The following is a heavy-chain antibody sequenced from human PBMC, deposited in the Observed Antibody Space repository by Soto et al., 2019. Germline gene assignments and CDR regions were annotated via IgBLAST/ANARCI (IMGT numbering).Heavy chain of an antibody. Sequence: SEPISLTCSVSGGSVSDNTYYWSWIRQPPGKRLEWIGYVYYSGTTNYNPSLKSRVTISVDLSKNRFSLRLSSVTTADTALYYCARTTAVPNTLRSRYFLDYWGQGTLVTVSS. CDR1: GGSVSDNTYY. CDR2: VYYSGTT. D-gene: IGHD4-17*01. J-gene: IGHJ4*02. V-gene: IGHV4-61*01. CDR3: ARTTAVPNTLRSRYFLDY.